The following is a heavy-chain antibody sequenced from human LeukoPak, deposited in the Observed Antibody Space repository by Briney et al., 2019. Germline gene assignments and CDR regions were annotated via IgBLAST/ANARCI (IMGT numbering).Heavy chain of an antibody. D-gene: IGHD3-22*01. V-gene: IGHV4-4*07. CDR3: ARRGYFDGSGLDH. CDR1: GDSISSYY. J-gene: IGHJ4*02. CDR2: ISTSGST. Sequence: PSETLSLTCTVSGDSISSYYWSWIRQPAGKGLERIGRISTSGSTNYNPSLKSRVTMSVDTSKSQFSLKLSSVTAADTAVYFCARRGYFDGSGLDHWGQGTLVTVSS.